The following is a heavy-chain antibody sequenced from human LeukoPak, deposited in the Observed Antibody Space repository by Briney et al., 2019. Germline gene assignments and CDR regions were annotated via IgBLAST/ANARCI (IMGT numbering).Heavy chain of an antibody. CDR3: ARDSWNYVSGDYYMDV. V-gene: IGHV1-18*01. J-gene: IGHJ6*03. D-gene: IGHD1-7*01. Sequence: ASVKVSCKASGYTFTSYGISWVRQAPGQGLEWMGWISAYNGNTNYAQKLQGRVTMTTDTSTSTAYMELRSLRSDDTAAYYCARDSWNYVSGDYYMDVWGKGTTVTVSS. CDR2: ISAYNGNT. CDR1: GYTFTSYG.